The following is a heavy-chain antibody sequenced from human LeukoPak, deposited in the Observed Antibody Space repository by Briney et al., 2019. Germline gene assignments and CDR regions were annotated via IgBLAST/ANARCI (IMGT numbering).Heavy chain of an antibody. CDR2: IYYSGST. D-gene: IGHD3-9*01. V-gene: IGHV4-59*01. CDR3: AGSDILTGEGVDY. CDR1: GGSISSYY. J-gene: IGHJ4*02. Sequence: SETLSLTCTVSGGSISSYYWSWIRQPPGKGLEWIGYIYYSGSTNYNPSLKSRVTISVDTSKNQFSLKLSSVTAADTAVYYCAGSDILTGEGVDYWGQGTLVTVSS.